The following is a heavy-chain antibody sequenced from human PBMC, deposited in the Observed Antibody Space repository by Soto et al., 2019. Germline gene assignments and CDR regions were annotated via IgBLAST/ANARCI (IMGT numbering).Heavy chain of an antibody. Sequence: LALTCTVSGGSISSYYWSWIRQPPGKGLEWIGYIYYSGSTNYNPSLKSRVTISVDTSKNQFSLKLSSVTAADTAVYYCARVAAASWFDPWGQGTLVTVSS. D-gene: IGHD6-13*01. V-gene: IGHV4-59*01. CDR2: IYYSGST. CDR3: ARVAAASWFDP. J-gene: IGHJ5*02. CDR1: GGSISSYY.